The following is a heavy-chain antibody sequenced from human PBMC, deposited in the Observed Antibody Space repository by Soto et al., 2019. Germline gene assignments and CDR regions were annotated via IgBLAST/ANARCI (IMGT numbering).Heavy chain of an antibody. V-gene: IGHV4-59*08. D-gene: IGHD3-10*01. CDR1: GGTISSYY. CDR3: ARRRITMVRGVIVNYYMDV. J-gene: IGHJ6*03. Sequence: PSEPLSLTCTVSGGTISSYYWRWIRQPQGKGLEWIGYIYYSGSTNYNPSLKSRVTISVDTSKNQFSLKLSSVTAADTAVYYCARRRITMVRGVIVNYYMDVWGKGTTVTVSS. CDR2: IYYSGST.